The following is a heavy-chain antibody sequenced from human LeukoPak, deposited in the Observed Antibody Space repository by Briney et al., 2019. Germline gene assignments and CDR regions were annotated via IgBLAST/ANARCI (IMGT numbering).Heavy chain of an antibody. CDR2: ISSSSSYI. Sequence: GGSLRLSCAASGFTFSSYSMNWVRQAPGKGLEWVSSISSSSSYIYYADSVKGRFTISRDNAKNSLYLQMNSQRAEDTAVYYCARWVPGYCSGGSCYVDYWGQGTLVTVSS. V-gene: IGHV3-21*01. D-gene: IGHD2-15*01. CDR3: ARWVPGYCSGGSCYVDY. CDR1: GFTFSSYS. J-gene: IGHJ4*02.